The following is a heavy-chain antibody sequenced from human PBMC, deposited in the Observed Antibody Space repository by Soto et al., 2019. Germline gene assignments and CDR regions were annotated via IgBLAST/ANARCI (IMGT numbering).Heavy chain of an antibody. CDR1: GFTLSSYR. D-gene: IGHD5-12*01. CDR2: ISSSSSTI. Sequence: VGSLSLSCAASGFTLSSYRMNVVGQAPGKGLEWVSYISSSSSTIYYADSVKGRFTISRDNAKNSLYLQMNSLRDEDTAVYYCARERALLTRAGYNYRWFDPWGQGTLLPVSS. J-gene: IGHJ5*02. CDR3: ARERALLTRAGYNYRWFDP. V-gene: IGHV3-48*02.